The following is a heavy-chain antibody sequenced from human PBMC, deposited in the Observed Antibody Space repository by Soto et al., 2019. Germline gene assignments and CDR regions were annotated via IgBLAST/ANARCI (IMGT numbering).Heavy chain of an antibody. V-gene: IGHV1-18*01. CDR1: GYIFSNYG. CDR3: ARGGSSWSAEYYQH. Sequence: QVQLVQSGAEVKKPGASVKVSCKASGYIFSNYGISWVRQAPGQGPEWMGWISGYNGDTNYAQTLQGRVTMTTDTSTSTAYMERRSLRSDDTAVYYCARGGSSWSAEYYQHWGQGTLVIVSS. J-gene: IGHJ1*01. CDR2: ISGYNGDT. D-gene: IGHD6-13*01.